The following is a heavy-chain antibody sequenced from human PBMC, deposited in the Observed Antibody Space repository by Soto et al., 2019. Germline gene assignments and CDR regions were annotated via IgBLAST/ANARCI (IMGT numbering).Heavy chain of an antibody. Sequence: PWGSLRLSCAASGFTFSDYYMSWIRQAPGKGLEWVSYISSSSSYTNYADSVKGRFTISRDNAKNSLYLQMNSLRAEDTAVYYCARPAYGSGSPAAAGVWGQGTTVTVSS. CDR2: ISSSSSYT. CDR3: ARPAYGSGSPAAAGV. D-gene: IGHD3-10*01. CDR1: GFTFSDYY. V-gene: IGHV3-11*06. J-gene: IGHJ6*02.